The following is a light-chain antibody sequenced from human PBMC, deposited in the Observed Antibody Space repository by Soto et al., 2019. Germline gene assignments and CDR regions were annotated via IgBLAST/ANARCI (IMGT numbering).Light chain of an antibody. Sequence: DIQMTQSPSSLSASVGDRVTITCQASQNINNYLNWYQQKPRRAPKLLIYDASNLEAGVPSRFRGSGSGTDFTFTISRLQPEDIAAYYCQQYENLRTFGQGTRLESK. CDR3: QQYENLRT. CDR2: DAS. V-gene: IGKV1-33*01. J-gene: IGKJ5*01. CDR1: QNINNY.